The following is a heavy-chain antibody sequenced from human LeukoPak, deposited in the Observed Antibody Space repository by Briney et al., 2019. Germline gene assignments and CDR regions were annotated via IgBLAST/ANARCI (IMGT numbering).Heavy chain of an antibody. V-gene: IGHV3-30*04. CDR2: ISYDGSNK. J-gene: IGHJ4*02. Sequence: GGSLRLSCAASGFTFSSYAMHWVRQAPGKGLEWVAVISYDGSNKYYADSVKGRFTISRDNSKNTLYLQMNSLRAEDTAVYYCARLWDYYFDYWGQGTLVTVSS. D-gene: IGHD1-26*01. CDR1: GFTFSSYA. CDR3: ARLWDYYFDY.